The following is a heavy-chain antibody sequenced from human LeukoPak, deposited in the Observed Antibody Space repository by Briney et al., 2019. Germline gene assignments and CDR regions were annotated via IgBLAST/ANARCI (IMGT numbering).Heavy chain of an antibody. CDR3: ATVDSGGKLDAFDI. D-gene: IGHD2-15*01. V-gene: IGHV1-24*01. J-gene: IGHJ3*02. Sequence: ASVEVSCKVSGYTLTELSMHWVRQAPGKGLEWMGGFDPEDGETIYAQKFQGRVTMTEDTSTDTAYMELSSLRSEDTAVYYCATVDSGGKLDAFDIWGQGTMVTVSS. CDR2: FDPEDGET. CDR1: GYTLTELS.